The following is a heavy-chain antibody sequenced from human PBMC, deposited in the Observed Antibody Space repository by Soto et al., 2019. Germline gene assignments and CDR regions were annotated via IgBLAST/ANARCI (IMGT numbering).Heavy chain of an antibody. CDR2: IYYSGST. V-gene: IGHV4-61*08. D-gene: IGHD6-19*01. Sequence: SETLSLTCTVSGGSISRGGYYWSWIRQHPGKGLEWIGYIYYSGSTNYNPSLKSRVTISVDTSKNQFSLKLSSVTAADTAVYYCARVYSSGWYEGWFDRWGQGTLVTVSS. CDR3: ARVYSSGWYEGWFDR. J-gene: IGHJ5*02. CDR1: GGSISRGGYY.